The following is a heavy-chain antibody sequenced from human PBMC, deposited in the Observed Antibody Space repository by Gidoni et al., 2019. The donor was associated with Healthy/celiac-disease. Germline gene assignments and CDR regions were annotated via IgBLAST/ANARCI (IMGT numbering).Heavy chain of an antibody. V-gene: IGHV3-11*01. CDR1: AFTFRDYY. J-gene: IGHJ4*02. Sequence: QVQLVESGRCLVKPVGSLRLSCAASAFTFRDYYMSWLRQAPGKGLEWVSYISSSGSTRYYADSVKGRFTISRDNAKNSLYLQMNSLRAEDTAVYYCARDQWELLERGHYFDYWGQGTLVTVSS. CDR3: ARDQWELLERGHYFDY. CDR2: ISSSGSTR. D-gene: IGHD1-26*01.